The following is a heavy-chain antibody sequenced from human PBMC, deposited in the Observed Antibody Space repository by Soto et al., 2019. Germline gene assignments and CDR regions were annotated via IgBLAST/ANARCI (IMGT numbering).Heavy chain of an antibody. J-gene: IGHJ4*02. CDR3: AKGLVPAAKTSLNDY. CDR1: GFTFSHYA. Sequence: GGSLRLSCAASGFTFSHYAMTWVRQAPGKGLEWVSTISDNGGSTFYADSVKGRFTISRDNSKKTLYLQMNSLRAEDTAVYYCAKGLVPAAKTSLNDYWGQGTLVTVSS. V-gene: IGHV3-23*01. D-gene: IGHD2-2*01. CDR2: ISDNGGST.